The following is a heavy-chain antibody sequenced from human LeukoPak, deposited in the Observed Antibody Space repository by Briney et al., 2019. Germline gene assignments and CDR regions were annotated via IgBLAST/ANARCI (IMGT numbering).Heavy chain of an antibody. CDR1: GGSISSYY. Sequence: PSETLSLTCTVSGGSISSYYWSWLRQPAGKGLEWIGRIYTSGSTNYNPSLKSRITLSVDTSKKQFSLKLNSVNAAGPALYLFARDGMIPAPGFDPWGQGTLGTVSS. D-gene: IGHD3-16*01. J-gene: IGHJ5*02. CDR2: IYTSGST. V-gene: IGHV4-4*07. CDR3: ARDGMIPAPGFDP.